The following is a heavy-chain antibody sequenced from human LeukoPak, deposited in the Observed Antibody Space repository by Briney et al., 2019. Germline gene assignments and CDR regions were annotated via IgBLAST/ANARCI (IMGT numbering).Heavy chain of an antibody. CDR3: ARGNFWSGYRLDY. V-gene: IGHV1-2*02. CDR2: INPNSGGT. Sequence: ASVKVSCKASGYTFTNYYMHWVRQAPGQGLEWMGWINPNSGGTNYAQKFQGRVTMTRDTSISTAYMELSRLRSDDTAVYYCARGNFWSGYRLDYWGQGTLVTVSS. J-gene: IGHJ4*02. CDR1: GYTFTNYY. D-gene: IGHD3-3*01.